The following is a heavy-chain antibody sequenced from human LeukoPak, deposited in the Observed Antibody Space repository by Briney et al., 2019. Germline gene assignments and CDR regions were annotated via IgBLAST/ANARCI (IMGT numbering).Heavy chain of an antibody. V-gene: IGHV4-59*01. CDR1: GGSISSYY. Sequence: SETLSLTCTVSGGSISSYYWSWIRQPPGKGLEWIGYIYYSGSTNYNPSLKSRVTISVDTSKNQFSLKLSSVTAADTAVYYCARDGGYFDYWGRGTLVTVSS. CDR3: ARDGGYFDY. CDR2: IYYSGST. J-gene: IGHJ4*02.